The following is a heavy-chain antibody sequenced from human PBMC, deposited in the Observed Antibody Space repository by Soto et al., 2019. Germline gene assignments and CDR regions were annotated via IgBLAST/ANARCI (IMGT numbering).Heavy chain of an antibody. J-gene: IGHJ4*02. CDR3: ATDRSAGSGTVDY. V-gene: IGHV4-31*03. CDR1: GGSMDSGTYC. Sequence: QVQLQESGPGLVKPSQTLSLTCSVSGGSMDSGTYCWNWIRQHPGKGLEWIGYIYYRGYTYYNPSLKSRGTVSVDTSKNQFSLNLNSVTAADTAVYYCATDRSAGSGTVDYWGQGTLVTVSS. CDR2: IYYRGYT. D-gene: IGHD3-10*01.